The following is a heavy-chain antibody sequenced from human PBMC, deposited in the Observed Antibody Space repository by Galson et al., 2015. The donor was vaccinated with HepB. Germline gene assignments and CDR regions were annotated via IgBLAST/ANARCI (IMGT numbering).Heavy chain of an antibody. J-gene: IGHJ4*02. CDR1: GFTFGDYS. D-gene: IGHD3-10*02. Sequence: SLRLSCAGSGFTFGDYSLSWFRQAPGKGLEWVGFIRNKAYGETTQYAASVKGRFTISRDDSKSIAYLQMDSLKTEDTAVYFCSRGRLFGVIWGQGTLVTVSS. CDR3: SRGRLFGVI. CDR2: IRNKAYGETT. V-gene: IGHV3-49*03.